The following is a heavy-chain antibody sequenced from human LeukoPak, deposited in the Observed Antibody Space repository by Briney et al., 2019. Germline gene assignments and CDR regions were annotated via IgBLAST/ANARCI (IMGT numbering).Heavy chain of an antibody. CDR3: AKWRGVPVAPYFDY. V-gene: IGHV3-23*01. D-gene: IGHD2-2*01. J-gene: IGHJ4*02. Sequence: GGSLRLSCAASGFTFSSYAMSWVRQAPGKGLEWVSGISGSGGSTYYADSVKGRFTISRDNSKNTLYLQMNSLRAEDTAVYYCAKWRGVPVAPYFDYWGQGTLVTVSS. CDR2: ISGSGGST. CDR1: GFTFSSYA.